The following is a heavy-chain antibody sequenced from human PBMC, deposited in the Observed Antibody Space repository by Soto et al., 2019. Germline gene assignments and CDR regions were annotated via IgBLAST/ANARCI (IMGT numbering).Heavy chain of an antibody. CDR2: ISSSGSTI. V-gene: IGHV3-11*01. Sequence: QVQLVESGGGWVKPGGSLILSCAASGFTFMDYYMSWIRQAPGKGLERVSYISSSGSTIYYADSVKGRFTISRDNAKNSLYLQMNSLRAEDTAVYYCARWSVWGYEPERSFDYWGKGTLVTVSS. CDR3: ARWSVWGYEPERSFDY. CDR1: GFTFMDYY. J-gene: IGHJ4*02. D-gene: IGHD5-12*01.